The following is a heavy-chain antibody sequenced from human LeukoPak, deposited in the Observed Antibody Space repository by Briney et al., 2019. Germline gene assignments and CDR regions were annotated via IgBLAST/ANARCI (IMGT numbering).Heavy chain of an antibody. J-gene: IGHJ5*02. V-gene: IGHV1-18*01. D-gene: IGHD2-2*01. CDR1: GYTFTSYG. Sequence: ASVKVSCKASGYTFTSYGINWVRQAPGQGLEWMGCISAYNGNTNYAQKLQGRVTMTTDTSTSTAYMELRSLRSDDTAVYYLARDLASLDIGVVPAASEWFEPWGQGTLVTVSS. CDR3: ARDLASLDIGVVPAASEWFEP. CDR2: ISAYNGNT.